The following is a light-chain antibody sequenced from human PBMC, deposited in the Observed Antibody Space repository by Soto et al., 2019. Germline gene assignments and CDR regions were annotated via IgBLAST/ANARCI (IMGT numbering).Light chain of an antibody. CDR1: QDISNY. CDR2: DAS. V-gene: IGKV1-33*01. Sequence: IQMTQYPASLCASVGYKVTLTCQASQDISNYLNWYQQKPAKAPKLLIYDASNLETGVPSRFSGSGSGTDFTFTISSLQPEDIATYYCQQYDNLPLTFGGRTKVDIK. CDR3: QQYDNLPLT. J-gene: IGKJ4*01.